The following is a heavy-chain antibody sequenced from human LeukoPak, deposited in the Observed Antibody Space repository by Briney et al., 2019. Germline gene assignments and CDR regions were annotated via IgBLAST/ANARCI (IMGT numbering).Heavy chain of an antibody. CDR3: ARRDGDNDRGFEY. CDR2: IWYDGSKK. Sequence: LSLTCAVYGGSFSGYYWSWIRQPPGKGLEWVAAIWYDGSKKYYADSMKGRLTISRDNSKNTLYLQMNNLRAEDTAVYYCARRDGDNDRGFEYWGQGTLVIVSS. CDR1: GGSFSGYY. V-gene: IGHV3-33*08. D-gene: IGHD4-23*01. J-gene: IGHJ4*02.